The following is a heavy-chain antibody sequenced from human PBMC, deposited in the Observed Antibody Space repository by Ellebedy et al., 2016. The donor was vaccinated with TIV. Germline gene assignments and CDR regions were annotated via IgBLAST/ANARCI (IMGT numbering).Heavy chain of an antibody. Sequence: GGSLRLSXAASGFSFNTFFMSWVRHSPWRGLEWVSTISAGSDTTRFADSVKGRFTISRDNSKNTAYLQMNSLRSEDTAAYYCRPGHYSDAWGQGTLVTVSS. CDR2: ISAGSDTT. V-gene: IGHV3-23*01. CDR3: RPGHYSDA. CDR1: GFSFNTFF. J-gene: IGHJ4*02.